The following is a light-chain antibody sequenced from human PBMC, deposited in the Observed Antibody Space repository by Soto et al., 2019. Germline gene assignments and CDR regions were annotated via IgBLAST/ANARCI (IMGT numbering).Light chain of an antibody. CDR1: QNVDSNS. V-gene: IGKV3-11*01. Sequence: GESATLPCRASQNVDSNSLAWYQQKPGQAPRLLIYDASNRATGIPARFSGSGSETDFTLTISSLEPEDFAVYYCQHRMNWPLTLGQGTRLEIK. CDR2: DAS. J-gene: IGKJ5*01. CDR3: QHRMNWPLT.